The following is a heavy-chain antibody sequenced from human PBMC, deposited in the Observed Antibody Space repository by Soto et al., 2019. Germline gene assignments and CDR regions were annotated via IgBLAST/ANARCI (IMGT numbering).Heavy chain of an antibody. Sequence: QAPGKGLEWVAVIWYDGSNKYYADSVKGRFTISRDNSKNTLYLQMNSLRAEDTAVYYCARDGFNYCSSTSCYSPLYYYYGMDVWGQGSTVTVSS. CDR2: IWYDGSNK. V-gene: IGHV3-33*01. J-gene: IGHJ6*02. D-gene: IGHD2-2*01. CDR3: ARDGFNYCSSTSCYSPLYYYYGMDV.